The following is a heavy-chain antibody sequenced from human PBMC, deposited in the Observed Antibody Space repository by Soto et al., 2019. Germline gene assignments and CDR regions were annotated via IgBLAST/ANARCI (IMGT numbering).Heavy chain of an antibody. CDR3: ARWYYDFWSGYPIFDY. CDR1: GGSFSGYY. J-gene: IGHJ4*02. CDR2: INHSGST. Sequence: XETLSLTCAVYGGSFSGYYWSWIRQPPGKGLEWIGEINHSGSTNYNPSLKSRVTISVDTSKNQFSLKLSSVTAADTAVYYCARWYYDFWSGYPIFDYWGQGTLVTVSS. D-gene: IGHD3-3*01. V-gene: IGHV4-34*01.